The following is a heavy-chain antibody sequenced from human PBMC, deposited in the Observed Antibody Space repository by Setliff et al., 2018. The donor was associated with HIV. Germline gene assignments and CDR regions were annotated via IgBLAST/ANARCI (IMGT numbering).Heavy chain of an antibody. CDR3: AKDDSNYRQHGMDV. D-gene: IGHD4-4*01. J-gene: IGHJ6*02. CDR2: ISYDGSKK. V-gene: IGHV3-30*18. CDR1: GFTFEDYG. Sequence: HPGGSLRLSCAASGFTFEDYGMSWVRQVPGKGLEWVAFISYDGSKKYDADFVKGRFTISRDNSKNTLYLQMNSLRVEDTAIYYCAKDDSNYRQHGMDVWGQGTTVTVS.